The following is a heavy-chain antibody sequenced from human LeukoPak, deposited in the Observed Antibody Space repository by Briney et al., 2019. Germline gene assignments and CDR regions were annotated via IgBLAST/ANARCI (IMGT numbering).Heavy chain of an antibody. CDR1: GSTLSSYA. CDR3: ATDCRYEHCSGGKCYYYYGMAV. CDR2: ISGSGGST. Sequence: GGSLRLLCAASGSTLSSYAVDWGGQAPGKGLQWVSAISGSGGSTYYADYVKGRFTISRDNSKNTLYLQVNSLRAEDTAVYYCATDCRYEHCSGGKCYYYYGMAVCGLGTTVTVSS. D-gene: IGHD2-15*01. V-gene: IGHV3-23*01. J-gene: IGHJ6*02.